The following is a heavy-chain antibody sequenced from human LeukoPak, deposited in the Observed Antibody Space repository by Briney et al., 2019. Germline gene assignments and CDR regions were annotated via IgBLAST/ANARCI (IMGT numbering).Heavy chain of an antibody. CDR1: GFIFTNYG. V-gene: IGHV3-21*04. CDR3: LGYCSGGNCYSGGY. J-gene: IGHJ4*02. Sequence: GSLRLSCAASGFIFTNYGMNWVRQAPGKGLEWVSSISSSSNYIYYADSVKGRFTISRDNSKNTQSLQMNSLRAEDTAVYYCLGYCSGGNCYSGGYWGQGTLVTVSS. CDR2: ISSSSNYI. D-gene: IGHD2-15*01.